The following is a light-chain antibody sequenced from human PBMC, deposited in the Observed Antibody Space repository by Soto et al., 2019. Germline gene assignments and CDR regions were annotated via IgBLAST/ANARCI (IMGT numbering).Light chain of an antibody. CDR3: QQYDSSPPYT. Sequence: EIVLTQSPGTLSLSPGERATLSCRASQSVSSSYLAWYQQKPGQPPRLLIYGASRRATGIPDRFSGSGSGTDVTLTISRLEPEDFAVYYCQQYDSSPPYTFGQGTKLEIK. V-gene: IGKV3-20*01. CDR1: QSVSSSY. J-gene: IGKJ2*01. CDR2: GAS.